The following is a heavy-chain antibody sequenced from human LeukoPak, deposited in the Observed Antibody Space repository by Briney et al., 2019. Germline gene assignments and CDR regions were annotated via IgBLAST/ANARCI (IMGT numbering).Heavy chain of an antibody. CDR1: GFTLSSYD. Sequence: GGSLRLSCAASGFTLSSYDMHWVRQPPGKVRGWFSGIGIAGEKYCAGSAKGRFTISRDNSKNTLYLQMNSLRAEDTAVYYCASIAAAALYGMDVWGQGTTVTVSS. J-gene: IGHJ6*02. D-gene: IGHD6-13*01. CDR3: ASIAAAALYGMDV. CDR2: IGIAGEK. V-gene: IGHV3-13*01.